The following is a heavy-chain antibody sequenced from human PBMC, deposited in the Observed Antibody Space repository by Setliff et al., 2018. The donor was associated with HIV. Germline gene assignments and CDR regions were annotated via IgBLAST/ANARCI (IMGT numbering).Heavy chain of an antibody. V-gene: IGHV5-51*01. J-gene: IGHJ4*02. D-gene: IGHD6-19*01. CDR2: IYPSDSDT. Sequence: PGESLKISCKDSGDKYNNYWLGWVRQMPGEGLEWIGVIYPSDSDTRYSPSFKGQVTISADKSINTAYLQWSGLRASDTAMYYCTRLFGRSGWTDVDYWGQGTLVTVSS. CDR3: TRLFGRSGWTDVDY. CDR1: GDKYNNYW.